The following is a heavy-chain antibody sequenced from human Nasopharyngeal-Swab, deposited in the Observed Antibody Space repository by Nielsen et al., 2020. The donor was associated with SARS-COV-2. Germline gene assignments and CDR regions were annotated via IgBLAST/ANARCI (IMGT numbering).Heavy chain of an antibody. V-gene: IGHV7-4-1*02. CDR2: INTNTGNP. J-gene: IGHJ6*02. D-gene: IGHD6-13*01. CDR3: ARAFVSSWPYYYYYGMDV. Sequence: WVRQAPGQGLEWMGWINTNTGNPTYAQGFTGRFVFSLDTSVSTAYLQISSLKAEDTAVYYCARAFVSSWPYYYYYGMDVWGQETTVTVSS.